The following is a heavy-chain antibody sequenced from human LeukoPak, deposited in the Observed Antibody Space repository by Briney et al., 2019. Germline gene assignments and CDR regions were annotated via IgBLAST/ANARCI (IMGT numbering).Heavy chain of an antibody. CDR1: GYTFTSYY. Sequence: ASVKVSCKASGYTFTSYYMHWVRQAPGQGLEWMGWMNPNSGNTGYAQKFQGRVSMTRNTSISTAYMELSSLRSEDTAVYYCARSCSGGSCYSVWHYYYYYMDVWGKGTTVTISS. D-gene: IGHD2-15*01. J-gene: IGHJ6*03. V-gene: IGHV1-8*02. CDR3: ARSCSGGSCYSVWHYYYYYMDV. CDR2: MNPNSGNT.